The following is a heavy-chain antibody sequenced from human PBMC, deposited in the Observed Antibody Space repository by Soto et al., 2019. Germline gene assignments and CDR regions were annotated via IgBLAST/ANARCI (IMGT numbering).Heavy chain of an antibody. CDR2: ISSSSSTI. Sequence: GGSLRLSCAASGFTFSSYSMNWVRQAPGKGLEWVSYISSSSSTIYYADSVKGRFTISRDNAKNSLYLQMNSLRDEDTDVYYCARVVVVAATLDQFDYWGQGTLVTVSS. D-gene: IGHD2-15*01. CDR1: GFTFSSYS. V-gene: IGHV3-48*02. J-gene: IGHJ4*02. CDR3: ARVVVVAATLDQFDY.